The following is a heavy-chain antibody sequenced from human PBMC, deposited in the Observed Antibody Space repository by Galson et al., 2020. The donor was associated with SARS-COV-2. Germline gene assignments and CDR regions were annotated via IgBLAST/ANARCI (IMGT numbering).Heavy chain of an antibody. CDR3: ASLGSRYKWNDKAK. J-gene: IGHJ4*02. D-gene: IGHD1-20*01. CDR1: GFTFSIYA. CDR2: ISYDGSYQ. Sequence: GGSLRLSCAASGFTFSIYAMNWVRQAPGKGLEWVAIISYDGSYQNYADSVKGRFTISRDNSENTLYLQMNSLRPEDTAVYYCASLGSRYKWNDKAKWGQGTLVTVSS. V-gene: IGHV3-30*04.